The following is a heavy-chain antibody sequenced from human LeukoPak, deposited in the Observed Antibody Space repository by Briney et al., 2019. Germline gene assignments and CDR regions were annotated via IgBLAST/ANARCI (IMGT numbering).Heavy chain of an antibody. CDR3: ATDSPEAAAFDY. V-gene: IGHV3-48*04. CDR2: IVGSSSTI. Sequence: GGSLRLSCAASGFSFSTYSMYWVRQAPGKGLEWVSYIVGSSSTIYYADSVKGRFTISRDNAKNSLYLQMDSLRAEDTAVYYSATDSPEAAAFDYWGQGTLVTVSS. CDR1: GFSFSTYS. J-gene: IGHJ4*02. D-gene: IGHD2-15*01.